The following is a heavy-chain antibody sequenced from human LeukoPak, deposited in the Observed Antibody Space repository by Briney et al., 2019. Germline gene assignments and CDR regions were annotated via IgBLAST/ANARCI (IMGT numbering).Heavy chain of an antibody. Sequence: GGSLRLSCAASGFTFDDYGMSWVRQAPGKGLEWVSGINWNGGSTGYADSVKGRFTISRDNAKNSLYLQMNSLRAEDTALYYCARGGKKFLDHYYYYMDVWGKGPRSPSP. CDR1: GFTFDDYG. V-gene: IGHV3-20*04. CDR2: INWNGGST. J-gene: IGHJ6*03. D-gene: IGHD3/OR15-3a*01. CDR3: ARGGKKFLDHYYYYMDV.